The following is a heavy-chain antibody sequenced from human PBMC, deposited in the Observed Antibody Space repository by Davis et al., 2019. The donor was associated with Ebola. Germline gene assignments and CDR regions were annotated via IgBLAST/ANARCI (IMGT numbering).Heavy chain of an antibody. Sequence: SVKVSCKASGGTFSSYAISWVRQAPGQGLEWMGRIIPILGIANYAQKFQGRVTITADKSTSTAYMELSSLRSEDTAVYYCARDSSLLWFRELAYDYWGQGTLVTVSS. V-gene: IGHV1-69*04. CDR1: GGTFSSYA. CDR3: ARDSSLLWFRELAYDY. D-gene: IGHD3-10*01. J-gene: IGHJ4*02. CDR2: IIPILGIA.